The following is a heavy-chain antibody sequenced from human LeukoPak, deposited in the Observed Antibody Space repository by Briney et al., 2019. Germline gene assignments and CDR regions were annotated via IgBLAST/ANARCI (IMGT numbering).Heavy chain of an antibody. J-gene: IGHJ6*02. Sequence: GGSLRLSCAASGFTFSSYWMNWARQAPGKGLEWVASINHNGNVNYYVDSVKGRFTISRDNAKNSLYLQMSNLRAEDTAVYYCARGRGLDVWGQGTTVTVSS. D-gene: IGHD2-15*01. CDR2: INHNGNVN. CDR3: ARGRGLDV. CDR1: GFTFSSYW. V-gene: IGHV3-7*03.